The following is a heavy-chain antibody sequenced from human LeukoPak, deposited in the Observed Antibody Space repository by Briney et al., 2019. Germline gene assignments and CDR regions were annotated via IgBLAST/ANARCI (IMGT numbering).Heavy chain of an antibody. Sequence: GASVTVSCKASGYTFTGYYMHWVRQAPGQGLEWMGWINPNSGGTNYAQKFQGRVTMTRDTSISTAYMELSRLRSDDTAVYYCARSVDIVVVPAQNSYYMDVWGKGTTVTVSS. CDR2: INPNSGGT. CDR1: GYTFTGYY. CDR3: ARSVDIVVVPAQNSYYMDV. D-gene: IGHD2-2*01. V-gene: IGHV1-2*02. J-gene: IGHJ6*03.